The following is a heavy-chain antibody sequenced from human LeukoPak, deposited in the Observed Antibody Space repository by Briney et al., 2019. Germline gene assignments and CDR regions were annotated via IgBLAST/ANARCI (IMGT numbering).Heavy chain of an antibody. CDR2: MNPNSCNT. CDR3: ARGRNKGLRYPILFDY. D-gene: IGHD2-21*02. CDR1: GYTFTSYD. Sequence: ASVKVSCKASGYTFTSYDINWVRQATGQGLEWMGWMNPNSCNTGYAQKFQGRVTMTRYTSISTAYMELSSLRSEDTAVYYCARGRNKGLRYPILFDYWGQGTLVTVSS. V-gene: IGHV1-8*01. J-gene: IGHJ4*02.